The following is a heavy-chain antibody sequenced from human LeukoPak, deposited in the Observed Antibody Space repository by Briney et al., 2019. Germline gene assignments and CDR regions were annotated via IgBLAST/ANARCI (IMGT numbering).Heavy chain of an antibody. CDR1: GFTFSSYG. CDR2: ISYDGSNK. V-gene: IGHV3-30*03. J-gene: IGHJ4*02. CDR3: ARDLDYGGRGLDS. D-gene: IGHD4-23*01. Sequence: GRSLRLSCAASGFTFSSYGMHWVRQAPGKGLEWVAVISYDGSNKYYADSVKGRFTISRDNSKNTLYLQMNSLRAEDTAVYYCARDLDYGGRGLDSWGQGTLVIVSS.